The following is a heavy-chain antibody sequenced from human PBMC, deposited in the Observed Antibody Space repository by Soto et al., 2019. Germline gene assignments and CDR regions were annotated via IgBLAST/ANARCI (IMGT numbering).Heavy chain of an antibody. D-gene: IGHD3-16*02. CDR3: ARYRGYFDY. J-gene: IGHJ4*02. Sequence: PSETLSLTCTVSGGSISSYYWSWIRQPPGKGLEWIGYIYYSGSTNYNPSLKSRVTISVDTSKNQFSLKLSSVTAADTTVYYCARYRGYFDYWGQGTLVTVSS. V-gene: IGHV4-59*01. CDR2: IYYSGST. CDR1: GGSISSYY.